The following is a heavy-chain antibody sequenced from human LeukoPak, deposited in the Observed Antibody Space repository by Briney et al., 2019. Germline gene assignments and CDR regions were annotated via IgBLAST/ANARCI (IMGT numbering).Heavy chain of an antibody. D-gene: IGHD4-23*01. CDR2: IYYSGST. CDR1: GGSISSYY. Sequence: SETLSLTCTVSGGSISSYYWSWIRQPPGKGLEWIGYIYYSGSTNYNPSLKGRVTISVDTSKNQFSLKLSSVTAADTAVYYCARATDGNSDGAWYYFDYWGQGTLVTVSS. CDR3: ARATDGNSDGAWYYFDY. V-gene: IGHV4-59*01. J-gene: IGHJ4*02.